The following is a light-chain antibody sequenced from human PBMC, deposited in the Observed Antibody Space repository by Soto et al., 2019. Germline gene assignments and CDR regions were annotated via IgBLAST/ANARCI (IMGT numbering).Light chain of an antibody. CDR1: QDISDY. CDR2: AAS. CDR3: QQSYSTPLT. V-gene: IGKV1-39*01. Sequence: IQVTQSPSSLSASVGDMVTITCQASQDISDYLNWYQQKPGKAPKLLIYAASSLQSGVPSRFSGSGSGTDFTLTISSLQPEDFATYYCQQSYSTPLTFGGGTKVDIK. J-gene: IGKJ4*01.